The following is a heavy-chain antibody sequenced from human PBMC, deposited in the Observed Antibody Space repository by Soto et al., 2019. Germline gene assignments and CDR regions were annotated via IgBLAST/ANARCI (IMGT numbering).Heavy chain of an antibody. J-gene: IGHJ1*01. D-gene: IGHD2-21*01. Sequence: EAQVLESGGGLVQPGGSLRLSCVVSGFNIDTYAMSWVRQAPGKGLEWVSGISASGVTSYYAEAVRGRFTISRDNSKTRLYLQMNSLRVEDTAIYYCARDLWQDDHWGQGTLVTVSS. CDR2: ISASGVTS. V-gene: IGHV3-23*01. CDR1: GFNIDTYA. CDR3: ARDLWQDDH.